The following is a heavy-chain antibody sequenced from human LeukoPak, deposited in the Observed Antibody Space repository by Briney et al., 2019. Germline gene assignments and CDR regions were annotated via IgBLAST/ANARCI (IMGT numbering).Heavy chain of an antibody. CDR2: INQNGGEK. CDR1: GFTFSGYW. Sequence: GGSLRLSCADSGFTFSGYWMNWVRQAPGKGLEWVANINQNGGEKYYVDSVKGRFTISRDNSKNTLYLQMNSLRAEDTAVYYCAKDSGIAAAGTFDYWGQGTLVTVSS. V-gene: IGHV3-7*03. J-gene: IGHJ4*02. CDR3: AKDSGIAAAGTFDY. D-gene: IGHD6-13*01.